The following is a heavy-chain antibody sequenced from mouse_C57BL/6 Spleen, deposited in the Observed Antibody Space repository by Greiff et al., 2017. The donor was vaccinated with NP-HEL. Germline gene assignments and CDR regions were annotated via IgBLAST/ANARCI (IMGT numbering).Heavy chain of an antibody. CDR1: GFSLTSYG. CDR2: IWSGGST. CDR3: ARMRFYYGNDAMDY. Sequence: QVQLKESGPGLVQPSQSLSITCTVSGFSLTSYGVHWVRQSPGKGLEWLGVIWSGGSTDYNAAFISRLSISKDNSKSQVFFKMNSLQADDTAIYYCARMRFYYGNDAMDYWGQGTSVTVSS. D-gene: IGHD2-1*01. J-gene: IGHJ4*01. V-gene: IGHV2-2*01.